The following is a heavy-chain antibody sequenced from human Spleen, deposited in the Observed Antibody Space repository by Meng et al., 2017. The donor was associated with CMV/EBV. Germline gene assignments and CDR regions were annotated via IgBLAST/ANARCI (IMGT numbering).Heavy chain of an antibody. Sequence: GGTFNHYGISWVRQAPGQGLEWMGGIISILDAPNYAQRFQGRVTITTDESTGSVYMELSSLRSEDTAFYYCAREGKGYGDMNDALDIWGQGTMVTVSS. J-gene: IGHJ3*02. CDR3: AREGKGYGDMNDALDI. CDR1: GGTFNHYG. V-gene: IGHV1-69*05. CDR2: IISILDAP. D-gene: IGHD4-17*01.